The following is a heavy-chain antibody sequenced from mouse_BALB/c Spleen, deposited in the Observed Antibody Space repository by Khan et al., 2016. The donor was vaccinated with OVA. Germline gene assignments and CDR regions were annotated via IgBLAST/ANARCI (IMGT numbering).Heavy chain of an antibody. CDR2: ISDGGIYT. V-gene: IGHV5-4*02. D-gene: IGHD2-1*01. CDR3: VRGYYGNPFAY. CDR1: GFTFSDYY. J-gene: IGHJ3*01. Sequence: EVELVESGGGLVKPGGSLKLSCVASGFTFSDYYMYWVRQTPEKRLDLVATISDGGIYTYYPDSVKGRFTISRDDAKNNLFLQMSSLKSEDTAMFYCVRGYYGNPFAYWGQGTLVTVSA.